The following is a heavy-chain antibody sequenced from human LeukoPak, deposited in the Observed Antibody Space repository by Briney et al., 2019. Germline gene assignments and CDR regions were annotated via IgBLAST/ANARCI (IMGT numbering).Heavy chain of an antibody. V-gene: IGHV4-59*08. CDR3: ARDSARGGSFDY. CDR2: IYYSGST. CDR1: GASISSYY. Sequence: ETLSLTCTDSGASISSYYWSWIRQPPGKGLEWLGYIYYSGSTNYNPSLKIRVIIGVDTSKNQLSLKLSSVTAADTAVYYCARDSARGGSFDYWGQGTLVTVSS. D-gene: IGHD6-6*01. J-gene: IGHJ4*02.